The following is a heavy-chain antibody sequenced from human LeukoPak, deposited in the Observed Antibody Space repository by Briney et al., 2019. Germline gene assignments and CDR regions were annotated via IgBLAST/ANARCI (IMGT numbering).Heavy chain of an antibody. CDR2: FDPEDGET. V-gene: IGHV1-24*01. Sequence: GASVKVSCKASGYTFTDYYMHWVQQAPGKGLEWMGGFDPEDGETIYAQKFQGRVTMTEDTSTDTAYMELSSLRSEDTAVYYCATGHIVVVPAAIRDYYYYMDVWGKGTTVTVSS. CDR1: GYTFTDYY. J-gene: IGHJ6*03. CDR3: ATGHIVVVPAAIRDYYYYMDV. D-gene: IGHD2-2*02.